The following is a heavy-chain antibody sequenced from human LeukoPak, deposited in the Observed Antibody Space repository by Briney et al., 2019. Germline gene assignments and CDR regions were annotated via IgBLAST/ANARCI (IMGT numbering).Heavy chain of an antibody. D-gene: IGHD6-13*01. J-gene: IGHJ4*02. CDR3: AKDLSSSWYERFYFDY. CDR2: IWYGGSNK. Sequence: GGSVRLSCAASGFTFSSYGMHWVRQAPGKGLEWVAVIWYGGSNKYYADSVKGRFTISRDNSKNTLYLQMNSLRAEDTAVYYCAKDLSSSWYERFYFDYWGQGTLVTVSS. V-gene: IGHV3-33*06. CDR1: GFTFSSYG.